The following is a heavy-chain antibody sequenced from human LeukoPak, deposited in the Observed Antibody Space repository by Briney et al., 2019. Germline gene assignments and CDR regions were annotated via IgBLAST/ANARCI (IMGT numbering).Heavy chain of an antibody. V-gene: IGHV3-73*01. Sequence: GGSLRLSCAASGFTFSGSAMHWVRQASGKGLEWVGRIRSKANSYATAYAASVKGRFTISRDDSKNTAYLQMNSLKTEDTAVYYCSSFGGYYYYMDVWGKGTTVTVSS. CDR3: SSFGGYYYYMDV. D-gene: IGHD3-16*01. CDR1: GFTFSGSA. J-gene: IGHJ6*03. CDR2: IRSKANSYAT.